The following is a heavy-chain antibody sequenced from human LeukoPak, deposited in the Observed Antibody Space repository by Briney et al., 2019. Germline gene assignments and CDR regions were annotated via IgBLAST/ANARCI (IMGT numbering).Heavy chain of an antibody. V-gene: IGHV5-51*01. Sequence: GESLKISCKGSGFSFTNYWIAWVRQMPETGLEWMGIIYPGDSDTRYSPSFQGQVTISADKSISTAYLQWSSLKASDTAMYYCARQRSYYAPDFDYWGQGTLVTVSS. D-gene: IGHD1-26*01. J-gene: IGHJ4*02. CDR2: IYPGDSDT. CDR1: GFSFTNYW. CDR3: ARQRSYYAPDFDY.